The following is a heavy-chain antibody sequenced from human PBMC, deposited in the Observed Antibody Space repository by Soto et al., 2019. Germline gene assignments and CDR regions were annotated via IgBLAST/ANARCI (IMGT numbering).Heavy chain of an antibody. CDR1: GYSFTSYW. J-gene: IGHJ6*02. V-gene: IGHV5-10-1*01. CDR3: ARHSSQIRSYYYYGMDV. CDR2: IDPSDSYT. Sequence: PGESLKISCKGSGYSFTSYWISWVRQMPGKGLEWMGRIDPSDSYTNYSPSFQGHVTISADKSISTAYLQWSSLKASDTAMYYCARHSSQIRSYYYYGMDVWGQGTTVTVPS.